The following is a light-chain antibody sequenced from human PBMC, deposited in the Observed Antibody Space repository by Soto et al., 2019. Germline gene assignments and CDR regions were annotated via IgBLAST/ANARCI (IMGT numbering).Light chain of an antibody. J-gene: IGKJ1*01. CDR2: GAS. Sequence: EVVLTQSPGTLSLSPGERATLSCGASQSVGSSYLAWYQQKPGQAPRLLIYGASTRATGIPDRFSGSASRTEYTLTISRLEPEDFAMYYCQEYDNSPWTFGKGTKVEI. CDR1: QSVGSSY. CDR3: QEYDNSPWT. V-gene: IGKV3-20*01.